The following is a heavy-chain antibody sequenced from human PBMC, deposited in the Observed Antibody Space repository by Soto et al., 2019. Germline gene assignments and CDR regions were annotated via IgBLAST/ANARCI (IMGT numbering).Heavy chain of an antibody. J-gene: IGHJ5*02. V-gene: IGHV4-34*01. Sequence: SETLSLTCAVYDGSLSDDYYTWTRQSPGKGLEWIGEIHPSGSTYYNPFLKTRVTLSQDTSKKQFSLNLISVTAADTGEYYCSRGNDAYKGGRTWGQGTLVTVS. CDR3: SRGNDAYKGGRT. CDR2: IHPSGST. CDR1: DGSLSDDY. D-gene: IGHD1-1*01.